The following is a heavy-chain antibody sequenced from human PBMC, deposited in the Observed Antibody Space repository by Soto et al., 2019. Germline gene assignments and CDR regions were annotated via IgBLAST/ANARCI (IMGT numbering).Heavy chain of an antibody. CDR2: ISGSGDNT. V-gene: IGHV3-23*01. J-gene: IGHJ5*02. CDR3: AKEGSYGPNWFDP. CDR1: RVPIGNYA. Sequence: GGPNRVSYAASRVPIGNYAMNRVRKAPGTGLEWVSHISGSGDNTYYADSVKGRFTISRDNSKNTLYLQMSSLRAEDTAVYYCAKEGSYGPNWFDPWGQGTLVTVSS. D-gene: IGHD5-18*01.